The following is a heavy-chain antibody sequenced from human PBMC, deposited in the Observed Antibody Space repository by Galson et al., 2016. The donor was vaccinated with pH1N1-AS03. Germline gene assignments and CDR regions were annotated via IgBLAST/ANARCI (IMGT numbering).Heavy chain of an antibody. V-gene: IGHV1-18*01. CDR1: GYTFGSYA. CDR3: ARDRYFDNNGRFYESVF. D-gene: IGHD3-9*01. J-gene: IGHJ1*01. CDR2: SSAYNGKT. Sequence: SVKVSCKASGYTFGSYAITWVRQAPGQGLEWMGWSSAYNGKTKYLQSLQGRVTMTTDTSTSTAYMELRSLRSDDTAVYYCARDRYFDNNGRFYESVFWGQGTLVTVSS.